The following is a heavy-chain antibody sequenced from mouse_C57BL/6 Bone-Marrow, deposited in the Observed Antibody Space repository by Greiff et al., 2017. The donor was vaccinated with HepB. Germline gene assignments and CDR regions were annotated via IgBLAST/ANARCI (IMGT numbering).Heavy chain of an antibody. CDR3: ARWRAYYSNHWYFDV. CDR2: IFPGSGST. J-gene: IGHJ1*03. CDR1: GYTFTDYY. D-gene: IGHD2-5*01. Sequence: QVQLKESGPELVKPGASVKISCKASGYTFTDYYINWVKQRPGQGLEWIGWIFPGSGSTYYNEKFKGKATLTVDKSSSTAYMLLSSLTSEDSAVYVCARWRAYYSNHWYFDVWGTGTTVTVSA. V-gene: IGHV1-75*01.